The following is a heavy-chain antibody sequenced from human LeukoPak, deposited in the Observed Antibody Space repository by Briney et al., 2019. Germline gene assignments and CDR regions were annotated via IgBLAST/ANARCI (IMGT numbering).Heavy chain of an antibody. CDR1: GFTFRNHW. J-gene: IGHJ4*02. V-gene: IGHV3-74*01. CDR3: ARWSNSD. D-gene: IGHD3-10*01. CDR2: ITSDGSDT. Sequence: GGSLRLSCVASGFTFRNHWMHWVRQVPGKGLVWVARITSDGSDTSHADSVEGRFTISRDNAKDTLYLQMSSLRAEDTAVYYCARWSNSDWGQGTLVTVSS.